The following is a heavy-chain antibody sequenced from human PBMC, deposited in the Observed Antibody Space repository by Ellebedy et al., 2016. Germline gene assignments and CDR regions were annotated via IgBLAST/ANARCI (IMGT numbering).Heavy chain of an antibody. J-gene: IGHJ4*02. CDR1: GGSISSYY. CDR2: VDSSGNT. V-gene: IGHV4-4*07. D-gene: IGHD2-21*02. Sequence: SETLSLTCTVSGGSISSYYWSWIRQPAGKGLEWIGRVDSSGNTNYNPSLKNRVTMSVDTSNNHFFLKLTSVTAADTGVYYCARGLTPHFDSWGQGTLVTVSS. CDR3: ARGLTPHFDS.